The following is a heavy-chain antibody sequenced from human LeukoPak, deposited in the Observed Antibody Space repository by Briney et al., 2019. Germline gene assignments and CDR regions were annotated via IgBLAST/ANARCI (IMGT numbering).Heavy chain of an antibody. V-gene: IGHV3-30*18. CDR1: GFTFSSYG. CDR3: AKKLMRFDFWSGYYTTDY. J-gene: IGHJ4*02. Sequence: PGRSLRLTCAASGFTFSSYGMHWVRQAPGKGLEWVAVISYDGSNKYYADSVKGRFTISRDNSKNTLYLQMNSLRAEDTAVYYCAKKLMRFDFWSGYYTTDYWGQGTLVTVSS. D-gene: IGHD3-3*01. CDR2: ISYDGSNK.